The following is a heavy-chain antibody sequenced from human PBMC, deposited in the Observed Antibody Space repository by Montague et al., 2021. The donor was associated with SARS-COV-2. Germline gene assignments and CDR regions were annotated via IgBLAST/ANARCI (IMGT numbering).Heavy chain of an antibody. CDR3: ARGQVTICGVLIFIPAAGHLDG. Sequence: SETLSLTCAVYSGSFSDYYWTWIRQSPGKGLEWIGEINHTGSATYNPSLKGRVTLSIDTSKNQFSLKLQSVTAADTGVYYCARGQVTICGVLIFIPAAGHLDGWGQGTSVTVSS. V-gene: IGHV4-34*01. D-gene: IGHD3-3*01. CDR1: SGSFSDYY. CDR2: INHTGSA. J-gene: IGHJ3*01.